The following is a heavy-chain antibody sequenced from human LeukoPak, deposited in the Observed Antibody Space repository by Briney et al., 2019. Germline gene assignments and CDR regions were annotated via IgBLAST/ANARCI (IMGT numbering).Heavy chain of an antibody. CDR2: INPNSGGT. CDR1: GYTFTGHY. V-gene: IGHV1-2*02. Sequence: SVKLPCKVSGYTFTGHYMHWIRQPPAQGIARMGWINPNSGGTNYAQKFQGRVTMTRHTSISTAYMELSRLRSDDTAVYFCARAGSGQQLSDYWGQGTMVTVSS. CDR3: ARAGSGQQLSDY. J-gene: IGHJ4*02. D-gene: IGHD6-13*01.